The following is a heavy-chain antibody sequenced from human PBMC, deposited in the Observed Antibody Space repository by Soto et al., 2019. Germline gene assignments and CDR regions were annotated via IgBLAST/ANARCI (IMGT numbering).Heavy chain of an antibody. CDR3: AKDQSDLHWYLDL. CDR1: GFTFSSYA. V-gene: IGHV3-23*01. Sequence: EVQLLESGGGLVQPGGSLRLSCAASGFTFSSYAMSWVRQAPGKGLEWVSAISGSGGSTYYADSVKGRFTISRDNSKNTRYLQMNILRAEYTAVYYCAKDQSDLHWYLDLWGRGTLVTVSS. J-gene: IGHJ2*01. CDR2: ISGSGGST.